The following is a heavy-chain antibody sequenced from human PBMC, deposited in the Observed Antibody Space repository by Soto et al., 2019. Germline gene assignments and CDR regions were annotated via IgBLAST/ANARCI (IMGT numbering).Heavy chain of an antibody. CDR1: GCNFTNYW. J-gene: IGHJ5*02. V-gene: IGHV5-51*01. CDR2: IYPGDSDI. Sequence: PGESLKISCQAFGCNFTNYWIGWVRQMPAKGLEWMGIIYPGDSDISYSPSFQGQVIISADKSISTAYLQWSSLKASDTAMYYCARRFPTTEWFAPWGPGTLVTVSS. D-gene: IGHD1-1*01. CDR3: ARRFPTTEWFAP.